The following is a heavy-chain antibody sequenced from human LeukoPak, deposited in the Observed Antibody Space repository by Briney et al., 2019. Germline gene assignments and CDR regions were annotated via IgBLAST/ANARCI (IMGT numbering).Heavy chain of an antibody. CDR2: ISSSGSTI. CDR1: GFTFSDCY. Sequence: GGSLRLSCAASGFTFSDCYMSWIRQAPGKGLGWVSYISSSGSTIYYADSVKGRFTISRDNAKNSLYLQMNSLRAEDTAVYYCARAGIVGATTFLGPFDYWGQGTLVTVSS. V-gene: IGHV3-11*01. D-gene: IGHD1-26*01. J-gene: IGHJ4*02. CDR3: ARAGIVGATTFLGPFDY.